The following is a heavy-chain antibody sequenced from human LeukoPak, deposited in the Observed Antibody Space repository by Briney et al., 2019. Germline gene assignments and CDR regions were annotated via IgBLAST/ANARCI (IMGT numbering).Heavy chain of an antibody. Sequence: SETLSLTCTVSGGSISSYYWSWIRQPPGKGLEWIGYIYYSGSTNYNPSLKSRVTISVDTSKNQFSLKLSSVTAADTAVYCCARDTYYYDSSGYRPFDYWGQGTLVTVSS. CDR2: IYYSGST. V-gene: IGHV4-59*01. CDR3: ARDTYYYDSSGYRPFDY. D-gene: IGHD3-22*01. J-gene: IGHJ4*02. CDR1: GGSISSYY.